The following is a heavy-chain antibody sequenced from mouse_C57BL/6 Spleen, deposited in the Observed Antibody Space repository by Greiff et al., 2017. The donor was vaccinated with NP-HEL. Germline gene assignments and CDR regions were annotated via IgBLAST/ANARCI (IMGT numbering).Heavy chain of an antibody. CDR1: GYAFSSYW. D-gene: IGHD2-3*01. Sequence: QVHVKQSGAELVKPGASVKISCKASGYAFSSYWMNWVKQRPGKGLEWIGQIYPGDGDTNYNGKFKGKATLTADKSSSTAYMQLSSLTSEDSAVYFCARRDGYWFAYWGQGTLVTVSA. CDR3: ARRDGYWFAY. V-gene: IGHV1-80*01. CDR2: IYPGDGDT. J-gene: IGHJ3*01.